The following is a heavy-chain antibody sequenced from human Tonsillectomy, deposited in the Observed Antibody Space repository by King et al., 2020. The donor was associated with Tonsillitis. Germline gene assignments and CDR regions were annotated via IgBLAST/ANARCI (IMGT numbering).Heavy chain of an antibody. CDR1: GFTFSSYA. CDR3: AKKWGSGGTTMHRGRWSGDFDY. Sequence: VQLVESGGGLVQPGGSLRLSCAASGFTFSSYAMSWVRQAPGKGLEWVSTVRVSAGSTHYADSVKGRYTISRDNSKNTLYRQMSSLRAYDTAVYYCAKKWGSGGTTMHRGRWSGDFDYWGQGTLVSVSP. V-gene: IGHV3-23*04. J-gene: IGHJ4*02. D-gene: IGHD3-10*01. CDR2: VRVSAGST.